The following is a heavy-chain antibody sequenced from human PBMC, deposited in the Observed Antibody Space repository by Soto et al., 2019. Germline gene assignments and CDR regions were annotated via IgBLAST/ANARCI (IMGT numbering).Heavy chain of an antibody. J-gene: IGHJ6*02. CDR3: ARDRGVSPPNYYYYGMDV. D-gene: IGHD3-10*01. CDR2: IYSGGST. CDR1: GFTVSSNY. V-gene: IGHV3-53*01. Sequence: GGSLRVSCAASGFTVSSNYRSWVRQAPGKGLEWVSVIYSGGSTYYADSVKGRFTISRDNSKNTLYLQMNSLRAEDTAVYYCARDRGVSPPNYYYYGMDVWGQGTTVTVSS.